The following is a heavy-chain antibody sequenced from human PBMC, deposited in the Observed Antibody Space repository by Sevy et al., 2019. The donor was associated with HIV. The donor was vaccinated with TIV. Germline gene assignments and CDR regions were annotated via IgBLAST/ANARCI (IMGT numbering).Heavy chain of an antibody. J-gene: IGHJ3*02. CDR2: ISSGSTYK. Sequence: GGSLRLSCAASGFTFSTYSMNWVRQAPGKGLEWVSSISSGSTYKHYTDSVKGRFTISRENAKNSLYVQRSSLRAEDTAVYYCARVDDILTGGAFDIWGQGTMVTVSS. D-gene: IGHD3-9*01. CDR1: GFTFSTYS. V-gene: IGHV3-21*01. CDR3: ARVDDILTGGAFDI.